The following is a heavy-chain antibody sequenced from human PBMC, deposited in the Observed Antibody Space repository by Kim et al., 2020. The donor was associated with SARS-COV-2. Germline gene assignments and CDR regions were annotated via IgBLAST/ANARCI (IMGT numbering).Heavy chain of an antibody. CDR1: GFTFNSYW. CDR2: IDSDGSAT. J-gene: IGHJ6*02. Sequence: GGSLRLSCAASGFTFNSYWMHWVRQAPGKGLVWVSTIDSDGSATSYADSVKGRFTISRDNAKNTLYLQMNSLRAEDTAVYYCARGNYFGMDVWGQGTTVTVSS. V-gene: IGHV3-74*01. CDR3: ARGNYFGMDV.